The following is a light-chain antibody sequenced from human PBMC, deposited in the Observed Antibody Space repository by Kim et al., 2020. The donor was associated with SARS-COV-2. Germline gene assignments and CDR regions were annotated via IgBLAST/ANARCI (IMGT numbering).Light chain of an antibody. Sequence: PGESAPLSCSATHNVDINLAWYQQTPGQPPRLLIYDAAIRAAGIPDRFSGSGSGTDFTLTIGSLAPEDFAVYYCQQRGTWPPALTFGGGTKVDIK. CDR3: QQRGTWPPALT. CDR2: DAA. V-gene: IGKV3-11*01. CDR1: HNVDIN. J-gene: IGKJ4*01.